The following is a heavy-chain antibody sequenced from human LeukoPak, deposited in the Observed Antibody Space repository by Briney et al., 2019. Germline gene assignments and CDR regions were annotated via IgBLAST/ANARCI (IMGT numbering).Heavy chain of an antibody. Sequence: SQTLPLTCTVSGGSISSGDYYWSWIRQPPGKGLEWIGEINHSGSTNYNPSLKSRVTISVDTSKNQFSLKLSSVTAADTAVYYCATTGYSSGWYGFDYWGQGTLVTVSS. CDR1: GGSISSGDYY. CDR2: INHSGST. V-gene: IGHV4-30-4*08. CDR3: ATTGYSSGWYGFDY. J-gene: IGHJ4*02. D-gene: IGHD6-19*01.